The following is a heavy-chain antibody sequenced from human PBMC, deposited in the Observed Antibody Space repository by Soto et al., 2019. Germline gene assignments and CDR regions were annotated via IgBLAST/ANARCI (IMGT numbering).Heavy chain of an antibody. CDR3: ARDYPPAYYDSSGYYFVGWSDL. Sequence: ASVKVSCKASGYTFTGYYMHWVRQAPGQGLEWMGWINPNSRGTNYAQKFQGRVTMTRDTSIGTAYMELSRLRFDDTAVYYCARDYPPAYYDSSGYYFVGWSDLRGHGTLVTVSS. V-gene: IGHV1-2*02. CDR1: GYTFTGYY. D-gene: IGHD3-22*01. J-gene: IGHJ5*02. CDR2: INPNSRGT.